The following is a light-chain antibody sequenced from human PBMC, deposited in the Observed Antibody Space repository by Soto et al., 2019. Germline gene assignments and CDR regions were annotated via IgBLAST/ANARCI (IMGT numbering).Light chain of an antibody. J-gene: IGKJ5*01. V-gene: IGKV3-20*01. Sequence: EIVLTQSPGTLSLSPGERATLSCRASQSVSSSYLAWYQQKPGQAPRLLIYGASSRATGIPDRFSGSGSGTDFTLAISRLEPDDVAVYYCQQYGSSRSITVGQGTRLESK. CDR2: GAS. CDR1: QSVSSSY. CDR3: QQYGSSRSIT.